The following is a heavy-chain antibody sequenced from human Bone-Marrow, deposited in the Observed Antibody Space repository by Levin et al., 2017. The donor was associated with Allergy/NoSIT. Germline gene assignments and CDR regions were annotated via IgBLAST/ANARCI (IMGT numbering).Heavy chain of an antibody. Sequence: SETLSLTCTVSAGSISSTSYYWGWIRQPPGKGLEWIGSIYYSGNTYHNPSLESRVTILVDTSKNQFSLKLTSVTAADTAVYYCARVYRDFGYNYENSGYPNWFDPWGQGTLVTVSS. CDR2: IYYSGNT. D-gene: IGHD3-22*01. CDR3: ARVYRDFGYNYENSGYPNWFDP. CDR1: AGSISSTSYY. V-gene: IGHV4-39*07. J-gene: IGHJ5*02.